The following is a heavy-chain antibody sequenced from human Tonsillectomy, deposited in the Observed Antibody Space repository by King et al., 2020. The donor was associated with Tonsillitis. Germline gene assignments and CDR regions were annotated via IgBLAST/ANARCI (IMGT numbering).Heavy chain of an antibody. CDR2: ISDSGDKT. CDR3: AKVVDPPMVKYFEY. D-gene: IGHD5-18*01. J-gene: IGHJ4*02. CDR1: GFTFSNYA. V-gene: IGHV3-23*04. Sequence: VQLVESGGGLVQPGGSLRLSCAASGFTFSNYAMSWVRQAPGKGLEWVSDISDSGDKTFYTDSVKGRFTISRDNSINTLYLLMSTLRAEDTALYYCAKVVDPPMVKYFEYWGQGSLVTVSS.